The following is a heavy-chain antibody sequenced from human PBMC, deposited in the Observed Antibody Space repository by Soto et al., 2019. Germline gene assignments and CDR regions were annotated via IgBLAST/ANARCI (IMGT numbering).Heavy chain of an antibody. CDR3: ARDCLTFGGD. J-gene: IGHJ4*02. CDR2: IRSSSAYI. V-gene: IGHV3-21*06. D-gene: IGHD3-16*01. CDR1: GFTFGSFT. Sequence: EVHLVEAGGGLVKPGESLTLSCAASGFTFGSFTLNLVLQAPGKGLEWVSSIRSSSAYIYYAESVNGRFTISRDNARSTLYLQMNSLRLDDTAVYFCARDCLTFGGDWGQGTLVAVSS.